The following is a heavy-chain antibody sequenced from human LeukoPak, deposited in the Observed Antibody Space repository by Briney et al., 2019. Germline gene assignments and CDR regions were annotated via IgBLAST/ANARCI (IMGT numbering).Heavy chain of an antibody. CDR2: MNPNSGNT. J-gene: IGHJ4*02. CDR1: GYTFTSYD. D-gene: IGHD5-18*01. CDR3: ARGLARTSMVTSGGVRFDY. V-gene: IGHV1-8*01. Sequence: ASVKVSSKASGYTFTSYDINWVRQATGQGLEWMGWMNPNSGNTGYAQKFQGRVTMTRNTSISTANMELSSLRSEDTAVYYCARGLARTSMVTSGGVRFDYWGQGTLVTVSS.